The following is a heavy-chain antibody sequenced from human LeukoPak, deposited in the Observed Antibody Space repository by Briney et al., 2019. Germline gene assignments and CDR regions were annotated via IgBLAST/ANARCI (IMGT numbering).Heavy chain of an antibody. V-gene: IGHV5-51*01. J-gene: IGHJ5*02. CDR3: ARRQVAMVRGVMVSNWFDP. CDR2: IYPGDSDT. CDR1: GYRFTSYW. Sequence: GESLKISCKGSGYRFTSYWIGWVRQMPGKGLEWMGIIYPGDSDTRHSPSFQGQVTISADKSISTAYLQWSSLKASDTAMYYCARRQVAMVRGVMVSNWFDPGAREPWSPSPQ. D-gene: IGHD3-10*01.